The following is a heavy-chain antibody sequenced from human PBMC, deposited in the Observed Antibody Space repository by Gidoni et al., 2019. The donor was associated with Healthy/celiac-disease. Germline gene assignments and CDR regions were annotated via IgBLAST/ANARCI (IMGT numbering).Heavy chain of an antibody. D-gene: IGHD5-18*01. J-gene: IGHJ4*02. CDR2: ISSNGGST. Sequence: EVQLVESGGGLVQPGGSLRLSCAASGFTFSSYAMHWVRQAPGKGLEYVSAISSNGGSTYYANSVKGRVTISRDNSKNTLYLKMGSLRAEDMAVYYCARGSRDGYGYWGQGTLVTVSS. CDR1: GFTFSSYA. V-gene: IGHV3-64*01. CDR3: ARGSRDGYGY.